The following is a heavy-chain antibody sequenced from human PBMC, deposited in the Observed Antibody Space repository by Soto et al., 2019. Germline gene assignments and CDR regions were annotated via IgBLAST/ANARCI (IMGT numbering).Heavy chain of an antibody. V-gene: IGHV4-31*03. CDR2: IYYSGRT. CDR3: ARWVEVSLDYFDS. D-gene: IGHD2-15*01. CDR1: GGSISNGYYY. J-gene: IGHJ4*02. Sequence: SETLSLTCTVSGGSISNGYYYWSWVRQNPGKGLEWIGHIYYSGRTYYNPSLKSRVSISIDTSKNQFSLHLSSVTAADTAVYYCARWVEVSLDYFDSWGQGNPVTVSS.